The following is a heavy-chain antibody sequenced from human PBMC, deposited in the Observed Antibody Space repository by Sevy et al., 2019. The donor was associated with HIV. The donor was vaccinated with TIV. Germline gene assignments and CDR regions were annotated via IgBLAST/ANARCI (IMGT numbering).Heavy chain of an antibody. V-gene: IGHV3-7*01. CDR2: IKEDGSGR. Sequence: GESLKISCAASGFTFGSYWMTWVRQAPGKGLEWVANIKEDGSGRFYVDSARGGFTVSRDNAKKTLYLKMNNLRGEDTALYYCARLYSSSSGRGLDNWGQGALVTVSS. CDR1: GFTFGSYW. D-gene: IGHD6-6*01. J-gene: IGHJ4*02. CDR3: ARLYSSSSGRGLDN.